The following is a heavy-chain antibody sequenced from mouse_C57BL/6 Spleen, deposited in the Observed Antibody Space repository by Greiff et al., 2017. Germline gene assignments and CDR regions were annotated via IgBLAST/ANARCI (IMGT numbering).Heavy chain of an antibody. CDR3: ARSYDYTYLDD. CDR1: GYTFTSYW. CDR2: IDPSDSYT. D-gene: IGHD2-4*01. V-gene: IGHV1-50*01. J-gene: IGHJ2*01. Sequence: QVQLQQPGAELVKPGASVKLSCKASGYTFTSYWMQWVKQRPGQGLEWIGEIDPSDSYTNYNQKFKGKATLTVDTSSSTAYMQLSSLTSEDSAVYYCARSYDYTYLDDWGQGTTLTVSS.